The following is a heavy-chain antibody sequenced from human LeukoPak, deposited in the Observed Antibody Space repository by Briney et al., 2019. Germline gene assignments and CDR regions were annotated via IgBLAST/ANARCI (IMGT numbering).Heavy chain of an antibody. CDR2: IYYSGST. D-gene: IGHD3-10*01. CDR3: ARDVRYYGSGSYYKVFDP. V-gene: IGHV4-39*07. CDR1: GGSISSSSYY. J-gene: IGHJ5*02. Sequence: PSETLSLTCTVSGGSISSSSYYWGWIRQPPGKGLEWIGSIYYSGSTYYNPSLKSRVTISVDTSKNQFSLKLSSVTAADTAVYYCARDVRYYGSGSYYKVFDPWGQGTLVTVSS.